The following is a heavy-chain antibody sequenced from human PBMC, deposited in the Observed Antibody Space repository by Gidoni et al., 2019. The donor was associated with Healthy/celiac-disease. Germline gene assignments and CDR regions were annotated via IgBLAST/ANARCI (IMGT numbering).Heavy chain of an antibody. V-gene: IGHV1-46*01. D-gene: IGHD3-10*01. CDR2: INPSGGST. J-gene: IGHJ4*02. Sequence: QVQLVQSGAEVQKPAAPVKVSCKASGYTFTSYYMHWVRQAPGQGLGWMGRINPSGGSTSFGQKFQGRVTMTRDTSMSTVYMELSSMRSEDTAVYYCARDRGFWEQIDYWGQGTLVTVSA. CDR1: GYTFTSYY. CDR3: ARDRGFWEQIDY.